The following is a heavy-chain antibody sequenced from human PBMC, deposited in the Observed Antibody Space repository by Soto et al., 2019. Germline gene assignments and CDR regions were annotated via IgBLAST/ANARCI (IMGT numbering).Heavy chain of an antibody. CDR3: ARSSYSSGYYGGGWFDP. CDR2: ISSSSSYI. Sequence: PGGSLRLSCAASGFTFSSYSMNWVRQAPGKGLEWVSSISSSSSYIYYADSVKGRFTISRDNAKNSLYLQMNSLRAEDTAVYYCARSSYSSGYYGGGWFDPWGQGTLVTVSS. J-gene: IGHJ5*02. V-gene: IGHV3-21*01. CDR1: GFTFSSYS. D-gene: IGHD3-22*01.